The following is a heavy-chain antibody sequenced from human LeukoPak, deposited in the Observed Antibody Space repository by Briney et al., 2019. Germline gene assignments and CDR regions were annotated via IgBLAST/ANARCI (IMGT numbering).Heavy chain of an antibody. Sequence: GRSLRLSCAASGLTFDDYAMHWVRQAPGKGLEWVSGISWNSGSIGYADSVKGRFTISRDNAKNSLYLQMNSLRAEDTALYYCAKDADEGSSSWYYFDYWGQGTLVTVSS. J-gene: IGHJ4*02. CDR3: AKDADEGSSSWYYFDY. D-gene: IGHD6-13*01. CDR2: ISWNSGSI. CDR1: GLTFDDYA. V-gene: IGHV3-9*01.